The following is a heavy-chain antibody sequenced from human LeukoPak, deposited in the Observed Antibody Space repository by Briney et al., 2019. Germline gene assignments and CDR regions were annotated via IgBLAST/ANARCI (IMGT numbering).Heavy chain of an antibody. CDR2: TCSGGVYT. J-gene: IGHJ4*02. CDR3: LKDRPNYHENNGHYYRRDGEY. V-gene: IGHV3-23*01. D-gene: IGHD3-22*01. CDR1: GFSFSSYA. Sequence: GGSLRLSCAASGFSFSSYAMSWVRQAPGKGLEWVSSTCSGGVYTFYPDSVKGRFTISKDTTKNTLFLLSSRLRADETALYYFLKDRPNYHENNGHYYRRDGEYWGQGTLVTVSS.